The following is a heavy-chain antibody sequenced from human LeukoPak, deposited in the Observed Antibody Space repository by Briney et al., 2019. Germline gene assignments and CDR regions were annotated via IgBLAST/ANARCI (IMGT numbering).Heavy chain of an antibody. V-gene: IGHV4-34*01. J-gene: IGHJ6*03. Sequence: SETLSLTCAVYGGFFSGYYWSWIRQPPGKGLEWIGEINHSGSTNYNPSLKSRVTISVDTSKNQFSLNLSSVTAAYTAVYYCARWVVAADYYYYMDVWGKGTTVTVSS. D-gene: IGHD2-15*01. CDR2: INHSGST. CDR3: ARWVVAADYYYYMDV. CDR1: GGFFSGYY.